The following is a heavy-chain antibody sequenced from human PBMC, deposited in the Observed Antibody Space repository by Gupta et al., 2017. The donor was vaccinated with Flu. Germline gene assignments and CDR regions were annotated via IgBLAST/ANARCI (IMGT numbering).Heavy chain of an antibody. J-gene: IGHJ4*02. Sequence: QVQPLESAPGLVKPSQTLCATCTVSGGSISSGSYYWGWIRQPAGKGLEWIARTYTSGSTNYNPSLKSRVTISVDTSKNQFSLKLSCVNAADTAVYYCASGESSSWYYFDYWGQGNLVTVSS. V-gene: IGHV4-61*02. CDR3: ASGESSSWYYFDY. CDR1: GGSISSGSYY. D-gene: IGHD6-13*01. CDR2: TYTSGST.